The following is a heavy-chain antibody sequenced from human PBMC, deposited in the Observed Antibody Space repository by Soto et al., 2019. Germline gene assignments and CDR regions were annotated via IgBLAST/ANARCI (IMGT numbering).Heavy chain of an antibody. J-gene: IGHJ4*02. CDR1: GFTFSSYA. V-gene: IGHV3-30-3*01. Sequence: PGGSLRLSCAASGFTFSSYAMHWVRQAPGKGLEWVAVISYDGSNKYYADSVKGRFTISRDNSKNTLYLQMNSLRAEDTAVYYCATLTTRNSSSWYTERQDYWGQGTLVTVSS. CDR2: ISYDGSNK. CDR3: ATLTTRNSSSWYTERQDY. D-gene: IGHD6-13*01.